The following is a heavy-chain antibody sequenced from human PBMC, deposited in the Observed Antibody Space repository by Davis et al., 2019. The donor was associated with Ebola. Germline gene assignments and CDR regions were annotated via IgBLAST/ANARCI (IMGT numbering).Heavy chain of an antibody. V-gene: IGHV3-30*02. CDR3: AKLQTGGREDDY. Sequence: PGGSLRLSCAASGFSFSSYGMHWVRQAPGKGLEWVAFIRDDGSNKYYADSVKGRFTISRDNSKYTLYLQMNSLRTEDAAVYYCAKLQTGGREDDYWGQGTLVTVSS. D-gene: IGHD7-27*01. CDR2: IRDDGSNK. J-gene: IGHJ4*02. CDR1: GFSFSSYG.